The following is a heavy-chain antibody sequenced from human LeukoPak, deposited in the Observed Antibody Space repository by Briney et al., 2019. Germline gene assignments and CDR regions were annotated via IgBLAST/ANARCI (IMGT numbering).Heavy chain of an antibody. V-gene: IGHV4-39*07. CDR1: GGSISSSSYY. CDR2: IYYSGST. CDR3: ARDPQDYYDSSGYYTPSFDY. D-gene: IGHD3-22*01. Sequence: SETLSLTCTVSGGSISSSSYYWGGIRQPPGKGLEWIGSIYYSGSTYYNPSLKSRVTISVDTSKNLFSLKLSSVTAADTAVYYCARDPQDYYDSSGYYTPSFDYWGQGTLVTVSS. J-gene: IGHJ4*02.